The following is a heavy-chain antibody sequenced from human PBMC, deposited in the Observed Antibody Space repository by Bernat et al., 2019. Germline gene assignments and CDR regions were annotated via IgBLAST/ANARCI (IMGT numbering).Heavy chain of an antibody. CDR2: ISSSSSYI. CDR3: ARPNLGYCSGGSCYRTYYYYGMDV. D-gene: IGHD2-15*01. J-gene: IGHJ6*02. Sequence: EVQLVESGGGLVKPGGSLRLSCAASGFTFSSYSMNWVRQAPGKGLEWVSSISSSSSYIYYADSVKGRFTIARDNAKNSLYLQMNSLRAEDTAVYYCARPNLGYCSGGSCYRTYYYYGMDVWGQGTTVTVSS. CDR1: GFTFSSYS. V-gene: IGHV3-21*01.